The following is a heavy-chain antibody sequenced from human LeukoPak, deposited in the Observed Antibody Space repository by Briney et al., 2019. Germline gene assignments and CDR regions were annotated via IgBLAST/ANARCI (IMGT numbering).Heavy chain of an antibody. CDR2: IYYSGST. V-gene: IGHV4-59*01. CDR1: GGSISSYY. CDR3: ARVNKYYYGSGSYYPDY. J-gene: IGHJ4*02. Sequence: SETLSLTCTVSGGSISSYYWSWIRQPPGKGLEWIGYIYYSGSTNYNPSLKSRVTISVDTSKNQFSLKLSSVTAADTAVYYCARVNKYYYGSGSYYPDYWGQGTLVTVSS. D-gene: IGHD3-10*01.